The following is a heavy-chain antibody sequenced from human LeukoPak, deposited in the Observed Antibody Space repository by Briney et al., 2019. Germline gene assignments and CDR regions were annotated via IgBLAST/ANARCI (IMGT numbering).Heavy chain of an antibody. D-gene: IGHD2-15*01. CDR1: GFTFSTYS. Sequence: PGGSLRLSCAASGFTFSTYSMNWVRQAPGKGLEWVSSITSSSSYIYYADSVKGRFTISRDNARNSLYLQMNSLRAEDTAVYYCARDGGYCSAGTCYPDYWGQGTLVTVSS. CDR2: ITSSSSYI. J-gene: IGHJ4*02. CDR3: ARDGGYCSAGTCYPDY. V-gene: IGHV3-21*01.